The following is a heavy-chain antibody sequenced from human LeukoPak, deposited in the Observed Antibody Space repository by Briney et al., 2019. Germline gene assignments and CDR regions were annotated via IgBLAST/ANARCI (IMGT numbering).Heavy chain of an antibody. V-gene: IGHV4-59*11. CDR3: ARAPIPYDRSRTDYRFDP. Sequence: SETLSLTCSVSCDSMNGHFWSWIRQSPGKGLDWIGNVHYSLPSNFSPSLKSRVTISMDTSRSQFSLKLTSVTAADTAVYYCARAPIPYDRSRTDYRFDPWGQGTLVTVAS. J-gene: IGHJ5*02. CDR2: VHYSLPS. CDR1: CDSMNGHF. D-gene: IGHD3-16*01.